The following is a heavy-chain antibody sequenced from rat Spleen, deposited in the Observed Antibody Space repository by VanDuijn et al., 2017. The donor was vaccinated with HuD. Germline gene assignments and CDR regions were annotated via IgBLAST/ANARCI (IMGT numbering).Heavy chain of an antibody. J-gene: IGHJ3*01. CDR1: GYSITTAYR. CDR3: ARGYYVAFAY. D-gene: IGHD1-12*01. Sequence: EVQLLESGPGLVKPSQSLSLTCSVTGYSITTAYRWNWIRKFPGSKLEWMGHINSAGNTNYNPSLKSRISITRDTSKNQFFLQVDSVTTEDTATYYCARGYYVAFAYWGQGTLVTLSS. CDR2: INSAGNT. V-gene: IGHV3-3*01.